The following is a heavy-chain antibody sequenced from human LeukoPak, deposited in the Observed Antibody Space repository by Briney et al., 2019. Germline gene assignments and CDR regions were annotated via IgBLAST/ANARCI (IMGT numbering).Heavy chain of an antibody. D-gene: IGHD4-17*01. V-gene: IGHV4-59*01. Sequence: SETLSLTCTVSGGSISGYYWSWIRQPPGKGLEWIGYIYYSGGTNYNPSLKSRVSISVDTSKNQFSLKLSSVTAADTAVYYCARSVTISDRIDYFDYWGQGTLVTVSS. CDR3: ARSVTISDRIDYFDY. CDR1: GGSISGYY. CDR2: IYYSGGT. J-gene: IGHJ4*02.